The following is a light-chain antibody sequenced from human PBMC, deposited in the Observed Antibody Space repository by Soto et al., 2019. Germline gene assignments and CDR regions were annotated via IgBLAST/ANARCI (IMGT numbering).Light chain of an antibody. CDR3: QQYGSTFRT. J-gene: IGKJ1*01. CDR1: QSLSSAF. V-gene: IGKV3-20*01. Sequence: SRDTLSMSIGERATLSCRAIQSLSSAFLACYPQKPGRAPTRLINGGANSATGIPDRFSSSGAGTDFTLTISRLVPAEFAVEYCQQYGSTFRTFGQGTKVDNK. CDR2: GGA.